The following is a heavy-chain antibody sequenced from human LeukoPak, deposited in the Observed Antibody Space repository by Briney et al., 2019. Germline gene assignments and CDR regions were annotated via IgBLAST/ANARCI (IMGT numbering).Heavy chain of an antibody. D-gene: IGHD6-6*01. Sequence: GGSLRLSCAASGFTFSGYAMHWVRQAPGKGLDWVSTISGDGGDTHYADSVRGRFTISRDNSKNTLFMQMNCLRAEDTAVYYCVEARREGSIPFLYGGGRTLVTASS. CDR3: VEARREGSIPFLY. CDR2: ISGDGGDT. J-gene: IGHJ4*02. CDR1: GFTFSGYA. V-gene: IGHV3-23*01.